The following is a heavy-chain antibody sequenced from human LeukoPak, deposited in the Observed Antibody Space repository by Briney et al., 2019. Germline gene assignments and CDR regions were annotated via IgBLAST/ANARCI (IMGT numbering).Heavy chain of an antibody. V-gene: IGHV1-46*01. D-gene: IGHD6-19*01. CDR3: ARDRVAGTRAFDI. Sequence: ASVKVSCXASGYTFTSYYMHWVRQARGQGLEWMAIINPSGGSASYAQKFQGRVTMTRDTSTSTVYMELSSLRSEDTAVYYCARDRVAGTRAFDIWGQGTMVTVSS. CDR1: GYTFTSYY. CDR2: INPSGGSA. J-gene: IGHJ3*02.